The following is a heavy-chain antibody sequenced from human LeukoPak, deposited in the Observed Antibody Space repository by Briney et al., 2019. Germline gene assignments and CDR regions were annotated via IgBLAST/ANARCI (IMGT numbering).Heavy chain of an antibody. D-gene: IGHD6-19*01. J-gene: IGHJ5*02. Sequence: SVKVSCKASGGTFSSYAISWVRQAPRQGLEWMGGIIPIFGTANYAQKFQDRVTITADESTSTACMELSSLRSEDTAVYYCARDKFSSGWFSNWFDPWGQGTPVTVSS. CDR1: GGTFSSYA. CDR2: IIPIFGTA. V-gene: IGHV1-69*13. CDR3: ARDKFSSGWFSNWFDP.